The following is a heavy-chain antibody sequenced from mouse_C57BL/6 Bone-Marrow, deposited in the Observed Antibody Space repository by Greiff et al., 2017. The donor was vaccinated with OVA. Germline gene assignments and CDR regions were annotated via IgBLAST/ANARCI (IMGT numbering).Heavy chain of an antibody. V-gene: IGHV5-12*01. D-gene: IGHD1-1*01. CDR1: GFTFSDYY. J-gene: IGHJ1*03. Sequence: DVKLVESGGGLVQPGGSLKLSCAASGFTFSDYYMYWVRQTPEKRLEWVAYISNGGGSTYYPDTVKGRFTISRDNAKNTLYLQMSRLKSEDTAMYYCARPDTTDWGYFDVWGTGTTVTVSS. CDR3: ARPDTTDWGYFDV. CDR2: ISNGGGST.